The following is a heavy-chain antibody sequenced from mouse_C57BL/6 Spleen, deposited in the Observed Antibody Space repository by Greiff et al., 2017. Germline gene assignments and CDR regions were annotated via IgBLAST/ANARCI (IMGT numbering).Heavy chain of an antibody. D-gene: IGHD1-1*01. CDR3: ARRSSYWYFDV. CDR2: INYDGSST. Sequence: EVKVVESEGGLVQPGSSMKLSCTASGFTFSDYYMAWVRQVPEKGLEWVANINYDGSSTYYLDSLKSRFIISRDNAKNILYLQMSSLKSEDTATYYCARRSSYWYFDVWGTGTTVTVSS. V-gene: IGHV5-16*01. J-gene: IGHJ1*03. CDR1: GFTFSDYY.